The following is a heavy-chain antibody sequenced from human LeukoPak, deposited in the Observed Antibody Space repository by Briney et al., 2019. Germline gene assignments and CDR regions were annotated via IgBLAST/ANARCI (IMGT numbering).Heavy chain of an antibody. Sequence: GGSLRLSCAASGFTFSNYAMSWVRQAPGKGLEWVSAISGSASSTYHADSVKGRFTITRDNSKNTLYLQMNSLRADDTAVYYCAREGGVGDAFDIWGQGTMVTVSS. CDR3: AREGGVGDAFDI. D-gene: IGHD3-16*01. V-gene: IGHV3-23*01. CDR1: GFTFSNYA. CDR2: ISGSASST. J-gene: IGHJ3*02.